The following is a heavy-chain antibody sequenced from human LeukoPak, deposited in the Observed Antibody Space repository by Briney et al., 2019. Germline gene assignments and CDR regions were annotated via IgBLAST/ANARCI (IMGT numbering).Heavy chain of an antibody. J-gene: IGHJ3*02. CDR2: FDPEDGET. CDR1: GYTLTELS. CDR3: ATVPSPYDSSGYYLHAFDI. Sequence: GASVKVSCKVSGYTLTELSMHWVRQAPGKGLEWMGGFDPEDGETIYAQKFQGRVTMTEDTSTDTAYMELSSLRSEDTAVYYCATVPSPYDSSGYYLHAFDILGQGTMVTASS. V-gene: IGHV1-24*01. D-gene: IGHD3-22*01.